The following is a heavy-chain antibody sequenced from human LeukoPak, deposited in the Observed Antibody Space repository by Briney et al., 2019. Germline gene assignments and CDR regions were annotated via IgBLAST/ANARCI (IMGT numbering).Heavy chain of an antibody. J-gene: IGHJ5*02. CDR3: ARAGDYYDSSGYSSSWFDP. CDR2: IYHSGRT. D-gene: IGHD3-22*01. V-gene: IGHV4-30-2*01. Sequence: PSQTLSLTCAVSGGSISSGGYSWSCIRQPPGKGLEWIGYIYHSGRTYYNPSLKSRVTISLDRAKNQFSLKLSSVTAADTAVYYCARAGDYYDSSGYSSSWFDPWGQGTLVTVSS. CDR1: GGSISSGGYS.